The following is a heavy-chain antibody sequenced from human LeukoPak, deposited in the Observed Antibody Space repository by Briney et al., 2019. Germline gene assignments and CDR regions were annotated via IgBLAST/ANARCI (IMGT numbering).Heavy chain of an antibody. J-gene: IGHJ4*02. D-gene: IGHD2-21*01. V-gene: IGHV3-48*01. Sequence: GGSLGLSCAASGFTFSSYSMNWVRQAPGKGLEWVSYISSSSSTIYYADSVKGRFTISRDNAKNSLYLQMNSLRAEDTAVYYCARDDLSCGGDCYYFDYWGQGTLVTVSS. CDR3: ARDDLSCGGDCYYFDY. CDR2: ISSSSSTI. CDR1: GFTFSSYS.